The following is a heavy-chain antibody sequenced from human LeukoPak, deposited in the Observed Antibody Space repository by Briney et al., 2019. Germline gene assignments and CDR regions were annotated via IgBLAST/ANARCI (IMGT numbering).Heavy chain of an antibody. CDR3: AREGYYYDSSGFFFLYY. J-gene: IGHJ4*02. V-gene: IGHV1-2*02. D-gene: IGHD3-22*01. CDR1: GYTFTGYY. CDR2: INPNSGGT. Sequence: ASVKVSCKASGYTFTGYYMHWVRQAPGQGLEWMGWINPNSGGTNYAQKFQGRVTMTRDTSISTAYMELSRLRSDDTAVYYCAREGYYYDSSGFFFLYYWGQGTLVTVSS.